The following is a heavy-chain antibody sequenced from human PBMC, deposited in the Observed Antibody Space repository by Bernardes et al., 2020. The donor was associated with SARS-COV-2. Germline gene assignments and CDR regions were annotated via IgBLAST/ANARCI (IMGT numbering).Heavy chain of an antibody. J-gene: IGHJ5*01. CDR1: VFTFSSYS. CDR3: ARDYYVSSTYYSPKPLDS. CDR2: ISASSTYI. V-gene: IGHV3-21*01. Sequence: GGSLRLSCAASVFTFSSYSMNCVRQAPGKGLEWVSSISASSTYINYADSVKGRFTISRDNAKKSLYLQMNSLRAEDTAVYYCARDYYVSSTYYSPKPLDSWGQVTLVTVSS. D-gene: IGHD3-22*01.